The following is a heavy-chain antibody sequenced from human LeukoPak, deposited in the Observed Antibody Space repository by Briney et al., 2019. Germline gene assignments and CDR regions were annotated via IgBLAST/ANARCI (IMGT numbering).Heavy chain of an antibody. CDR3: ARVLVGATTAFDY. V-gene: IGHV4-38-2*02. Sequence: SETLSLTCTISDYSISSGFYWGWIRQPSGKGLEWIGSIFHSGDTYYNPSLKSRVTISVDTSKNQFSLKLKSVTAADTALYYCARVLVGATTAFDYWGQGTLVTVSS. J-gene: IGHJ4*02. D-gene: IGHD1-26*01. CDR1: DYSISSGFY. CDR2: IFHSGDT.